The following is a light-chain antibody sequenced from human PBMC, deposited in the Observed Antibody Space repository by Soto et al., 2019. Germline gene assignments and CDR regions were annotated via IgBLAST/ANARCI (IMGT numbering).Light chain of an antibody. Sequence: EIVLTQSPDTLSLSPGERATLSCRASQSVSSSYLAWYQKKPGQAPRLLFYGSSSRATGIPDMFSGSVSGTDFTLTISRLEPEDFAVYYCQQYRTFGQGTKVDIK. V-gene: IGKV3-20*01. CDR1: QSVSSSY. CDR2: GSS. J-gene: IGKJ1*01. CDR3: QQYRT.